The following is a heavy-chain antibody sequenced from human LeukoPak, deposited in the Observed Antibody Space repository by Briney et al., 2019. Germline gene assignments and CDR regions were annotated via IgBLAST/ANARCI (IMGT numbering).Heavy chain of an antibody. CDR1: GHTFTSYD. CDR2: MNPNSGNT. D-gene: IGHD2-21*02. CDR3: ASTYCGGDCYPARYYYYYMDV. Sequence: ASVKVSCKASGHTFTSYDINWVRQATGQGLEWMGWMNPNSGNTGYAQKFQGRVTMTRNTSISTAYMELSSLRSEDTAVYYCASTYCGGDCYPARYYYYYMDVWGKGTTVTISS. J-gene: IGHJ6*03. V-gene: IGHV1-8*02.